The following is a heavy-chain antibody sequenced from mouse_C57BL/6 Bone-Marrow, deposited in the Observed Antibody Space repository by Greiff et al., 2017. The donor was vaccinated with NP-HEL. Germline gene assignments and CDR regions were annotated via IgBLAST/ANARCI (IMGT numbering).Heavy chain of an antibody. CDR1: GYTFTEYT. CDR2: FYPGSGSI. CDR3: ARDGDYSGSRDGYFDV. Sequence: QVQLQQSGAELVKPGASVKLSCKASGYTFTEYTIHWVKQRSGQGLEWIGWFYPGSGSIKYNEKFKDKATLTADKSSSTVYMALSRLTSEDSALYFCARDGDYSGSRDGYFDVWGTGTPVTASS. V-gene: IGHV1-62-2*01. J-gene: IGHJ1*03. D-gene: IGHD1-1*01.